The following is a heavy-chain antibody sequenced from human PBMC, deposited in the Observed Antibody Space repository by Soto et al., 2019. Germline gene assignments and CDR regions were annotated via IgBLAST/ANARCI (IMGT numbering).Heavy chain of an antibody. CDR2: IYYSGST. V-gene: IGHV4-59*01. CDR1: GGSISSYY. D-gene: IGHD6-13*01. J-gene: IGHJ6*03. CDR3: AQGSWSPYYYYYMDV. Sequence: SETLSLTCTVSGGSISSYYWSWIRQPPGKGLEWIGYIYYSGSTNYNPSLKSRVTISVDTSKNQFSLKLSSVTAADTAVYYCAQGSWSPYYYYYMDVWGKGTTVTVSS.